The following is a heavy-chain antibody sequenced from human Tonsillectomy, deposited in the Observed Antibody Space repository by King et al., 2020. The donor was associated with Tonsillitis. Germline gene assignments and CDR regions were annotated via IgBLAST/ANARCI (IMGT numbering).Heavy chain of an antibody. CDR3: AKDMGQHLDLTAFDI. J-gene: IGHJ3*02. CDR2: ISWESGSI. D-gene: IGHD6-13*01. Sequence: VQLVESGGGLVQPGRSLRLSCAASGFSFNDYAMHWVRQAPGKGPEWVAGISWESGSIGYADSVKGRFTISRDNAKNSLYLQIASLRAEDTALYYCAKDMGQHLDLTAFDIWGQGTMVTVSS. CDR1: GFSFNDYA. V-gene: IGHV3-9*01.